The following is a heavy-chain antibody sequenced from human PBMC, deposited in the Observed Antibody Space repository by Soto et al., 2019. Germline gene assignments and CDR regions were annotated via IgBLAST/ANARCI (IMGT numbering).Heavy chain of an antibody. V-gene: IGHV1-18*01. CDR2: ISAYNGNT. D-gene: IGHD3-10*01. J-gene: IGHJ4*02. CDR1: GYTFTSYG. Sequence: QVPLVQSGAEVKKPGASVKVSCKASGYTFTSYGISWVRQAPGQGLEWMGWISAYNGNTHYAQKLQGRVTMTTDTSTSTAYMELRSLRSDDTAVYFCARTGFYYYGSGSPVAVDYWGQGTLVTVSS. CDR3: ARTGFYYYGSGSPVAVDY.